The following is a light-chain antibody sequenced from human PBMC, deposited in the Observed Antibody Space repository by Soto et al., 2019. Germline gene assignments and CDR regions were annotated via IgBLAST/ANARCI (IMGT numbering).Light chain of an antibody. V-gene: IGKV2-28*01. Sequence: DIVMTQSPLSLPVTPGEPASISCRSSQSLLHSNGYNYLDWYLQKPGQSPQLLIYLGSNRASGVPDRFSGRGSGKDFTLKISRVEAEDVGVYYCMQALQTPLTFGGGTKVEIK. J-gene: IGKJ4*01. CDR3: MQALQTPLT. CDR2: LGS. CDR1: QSLLHSNGYNY.